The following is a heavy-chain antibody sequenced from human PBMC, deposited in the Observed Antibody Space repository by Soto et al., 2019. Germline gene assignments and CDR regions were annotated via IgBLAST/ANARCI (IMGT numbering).Heavy chain of an antibody. CDR1: GDTFNFYS. CDR2: ITTYNGNT. Sequence: ASVLVSCHASGDTFNFYSINWVRQAPGVGLEWMGWITTYNGNTEYAQKFQGRVTMTTDASTSTAYMELGSLRSDDTAIYYCARALTGYGMDVWGQGTTVTVS. V-gene: IGHV1-18*04. CDR3: ARALTGYGMDV. J-gene: IGHJ6*02.